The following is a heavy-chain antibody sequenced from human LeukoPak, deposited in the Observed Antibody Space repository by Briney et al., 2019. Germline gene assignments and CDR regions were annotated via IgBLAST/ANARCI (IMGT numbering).Heavy chain of an antibody. V-gene: IGHV4-39*07. D-gene: IGHD2-15*01. Sequence: PSETLSLTCTVSGGSISSSSYYWGWIRQPPGKGLEWIGSIYYSGSTYYKSSLKSRVTISVDTSKNQFSLKLSSVTAADTAVYYCARGGPGGYCSGRSCYLGFRYWGQGTLVTVSS. J-gene: IGHJ4*02. CDR1: GGSISSSSYY. CDR2: IYYSGST. CDR3: ARGGPGGYCSGRSCYLGFRY.